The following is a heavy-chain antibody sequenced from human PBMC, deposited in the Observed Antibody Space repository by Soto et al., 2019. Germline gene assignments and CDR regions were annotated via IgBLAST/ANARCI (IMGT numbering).Heavy chain of an antibody. Sequence: GGSLRLSCAASGFTFSDYYMSWIRQAPGKGLEWVSYISSSGSTIYYADSVKGRFTISRDNAKNSLYLQMNSLRAEDTAVYYCARTVRYSTEDYYYYYYMDVWGKGTTVTVSS. CDR2: ISSSGSTI. V-gene: IGHV3-11*01. J-gene: IGHJ6*03. D-gene: IGHD6-13*01. CDR1: GFTFSDYY. CDR3: ARTVRYSTEDYYYYYYMDV.